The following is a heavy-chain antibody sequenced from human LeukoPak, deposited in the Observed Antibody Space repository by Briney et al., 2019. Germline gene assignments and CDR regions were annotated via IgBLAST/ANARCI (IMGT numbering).Heavy chain of an antibody. D-gene: IGHD3-10*01. J-gene: IGHJ6*02. CDR1: GFTFSSYA. Sequence: GGSLRLSCAASGFTFSSYAMSWVRQAPGKGLEWVSAISGSGGSTYYADSVKGRFTISRDNSKNTLYLQMNSLRAEDTAVYYCARGKVLWFGDLSNGMDVWGQGTTVTVSS. CDR2: ISGSGGST. CDR3: ARGKVLWFGDLSNGMDV. V-gene: IGHV3-23*01.